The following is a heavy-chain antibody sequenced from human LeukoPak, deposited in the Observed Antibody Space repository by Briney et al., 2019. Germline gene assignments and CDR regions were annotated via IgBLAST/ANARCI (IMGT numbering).Heavy chain of an antibody. Sequence: SVKVSCKASGGTFSSYAISWVRQAPGQGLEWVGGIIPIFGTANYAQKSQGRVTITTDESTSTAYMELSSLRSEDTAVYYCARRDLDTAMVTWAFDIWGQGTMVTVSS. CDR1: GGTFSSYA. J-gene: IGHJ3*02. CDR3: ARRDLDTAMVTWAFDI. CDR2: IIPIFGTA. V-gene: IGHV1-69*05. D-gene: IGHD5-18*01.